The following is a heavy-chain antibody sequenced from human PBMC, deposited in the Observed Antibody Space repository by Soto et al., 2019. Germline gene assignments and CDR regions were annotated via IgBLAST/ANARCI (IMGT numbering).Heavy chain of an antibody. CDR2: INHSGST. CDR3: ARGFKVFAGTTDYYYCYGMDV. D-gene: IGHD1-1*01. V-gene: IGHV4-34*01. Sequence: PSETLSLTCAVYGGSFSGYYWSWIRQPPGKGLEWIGEINHSGSTNYNPSLKSRVTISVDTSKNQFSLKLSSVTAADTAVYYCARGFKVFAGTTDYYYCYGMDVWGQGTTVTVSS. J-gene: IGHJ6*02. CDR1: GGSFSGYY.